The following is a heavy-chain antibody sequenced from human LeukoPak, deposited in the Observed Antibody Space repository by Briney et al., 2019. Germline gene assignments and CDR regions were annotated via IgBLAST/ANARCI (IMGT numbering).Heavy chain of an antibody. CDR3: AKDRDYYGSGEYGG. D-gene: IGHD3-10*01. J-gene: IGHJ4*02. CDR2: ISYDGSNK. V-gene: IGHV3-30-3*01. Sequence: GGSLRLSRAASGFTFSSYAMHWVRQAPGKGLEWVAVISYDGSNKYYADSVKGRFTISRDNSKNTLYLQMNSLRAEDTAVYYCAKDRDYYGSGEYGGWGQGTLVTVSS. CDR1: GFTFSSYA.